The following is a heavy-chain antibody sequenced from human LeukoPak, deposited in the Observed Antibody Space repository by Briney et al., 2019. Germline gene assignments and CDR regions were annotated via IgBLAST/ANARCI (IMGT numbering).Heavy chain of an antibody. Sequence: EASVNVSCKASGYTFTAYYMHWVRQAPGQGLEWMGVIDPSGGSTSYAQRFQDRVTMTSDTSTSTVYMELSSLRSEDTAVYYCARGDGDSDSNGVLMGWFDPWGQGTLVTVSS. J-gene: IGHJ5*02. V-gene: IGHV1-46*01. CDR2: IDPSGGST. CDR3: ARGDGDSDSNGVLMGWFDP. CDR1: GYTFTAYY. D-gene: IGHD3-22*01.